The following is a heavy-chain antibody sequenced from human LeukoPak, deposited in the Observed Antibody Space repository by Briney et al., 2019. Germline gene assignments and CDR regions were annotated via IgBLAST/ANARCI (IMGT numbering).Heavy chain of an antibody. CDR3: ARLGNCGNDCYAADY. D-gene: IGHD2-21*02. J-gene: IGHJ4*02. CDR1: GGSISGDS. Sequence: SETLSLTCSVSGGSISGDSWTWIRQPPGKGLEWIGFISYTGNTNYYNPSLKSRVTMSVDTSMDQSSLKLSSVTAADTAVYYCARLGNCGNDCYAADYWGQGALVTVSS. V-gene: IGHV4-59*08. CDR2: ISYTGNT.